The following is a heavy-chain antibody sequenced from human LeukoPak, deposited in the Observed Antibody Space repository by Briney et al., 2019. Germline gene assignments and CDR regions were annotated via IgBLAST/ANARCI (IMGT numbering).Heavy chain of an antibody. V-gene: IGHV3-20*04. J-gene: IGHJ6*03. CDR3: ARDSDMDV. CDR2: ISGSGGST. CDR1: GFTFDDYG. Sequence: GGSLRLSCAASGFTFDDYGMSWVRQAPGKGLEWVSAISGSGGSTYYADSVKGRFTISRDNAKNSLYLQMNSLRAEDTAVYYCARDSDMDVWGKGTTVTVSS.